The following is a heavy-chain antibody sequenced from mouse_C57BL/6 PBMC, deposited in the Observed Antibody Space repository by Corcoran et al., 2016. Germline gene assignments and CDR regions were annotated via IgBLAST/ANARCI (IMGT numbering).Heavy chain of an antibody. D-gene: IGHD1-1*01. CDR1: GYTFTDYY. J-gene: IGHJ2*01. V-gene: IGHV1-26*01. CDR3: GRRKFYYGSRYDD. Sequence: EVQLQQSGPELVKPGASVKISCKASGYTFTDYYMNWVKQSPGKSLEWIGDINPNNGGTSYNQKFKGKATLTVDKSSSTAYRELRSLTSEDSAVYYWGRRKFYYGSRYDDWVQGTTLTVSS. CDR2: INPNNGGT.